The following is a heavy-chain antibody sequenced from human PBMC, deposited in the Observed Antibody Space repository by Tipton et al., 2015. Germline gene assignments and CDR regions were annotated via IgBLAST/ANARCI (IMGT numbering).Heavy chain of an antibody. CDR2: ISTNGGLT. V-gene: IGHV3-64D*08. CDR3: VKGSSGPN. D-gene: IGHD6-6*01. CDR1: GFTFSSYL. J-gene: IGHJ4*02. Sequence: SLRLSCSASGFTFSSYLMNWVRQAPGKGLEYVSGISTNGGLTYYADSVKGRFTISRDNSKNTLYLQMSSLRGEDTAVYYCVKGSSGPNWGQGSLVTVSS.